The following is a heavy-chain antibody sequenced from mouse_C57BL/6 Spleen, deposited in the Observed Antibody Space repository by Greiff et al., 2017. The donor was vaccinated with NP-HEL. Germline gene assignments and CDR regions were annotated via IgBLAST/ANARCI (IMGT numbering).Heavy chain of an antibody. CDR1: GFSFNTYA. CDR2: IRSKSNNYAT. V-gene: IGHV10-1*01. CDR3: VRDDSYAWFAY. Sequence: DVMLVESGGGLVQPKGSLKLSCAASGFSFNTYAMNWVRQAPGKGLEWVARIRSKSNNYATYYADSVKDRFTISRDDSESMLYLQMNNLKTEDTAMYYCVRDDSYAWFAYWGQGTLVTVSA. J-gene: IGHJ3*01. D-gene: IGHD1-1*01.